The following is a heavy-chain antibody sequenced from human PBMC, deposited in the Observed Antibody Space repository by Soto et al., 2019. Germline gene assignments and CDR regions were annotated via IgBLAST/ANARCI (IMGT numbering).Heavy chain of an antibody. D-gene: IGHD2-15*01. V-gene: IGHV3-11*01. CDR1: GFTFSDYY. CDR2: ISTSGTTI. Sequence: PGGSLRLSCAASGFTFSDYYMSWIRQAPGKGLEWVSYISTSGTTIYYADSVRGRFTISRDNAKNSLYLQMNSLRFEDTAVYYCARDAVYCSGGSCYGYYFDYWAQGTLVTVSS. CDR3: ARDAVYCSGGSCYGYYFDY. J-gene: IGHJ4*02.